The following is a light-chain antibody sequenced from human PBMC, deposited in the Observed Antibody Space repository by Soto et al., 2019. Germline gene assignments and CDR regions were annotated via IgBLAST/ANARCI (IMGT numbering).Light chain of an antibody. CDR2: DVS. V-gene: IGLV2-14*01. CDR3: SSYTSSSTLV. J-gene: IGLJ2*01. Sequence: QSVLTQPASVSGSPGQSITISCTGTSSDVGGYNYVSWYQQHPGKAPKLMIYDVSNWPSGVSNRFSGSKSGNTASLTISGLQAEDGADYYCSSYTSSSTLVFGGGTKLTVL. CDR1: SSDVGGYNY.